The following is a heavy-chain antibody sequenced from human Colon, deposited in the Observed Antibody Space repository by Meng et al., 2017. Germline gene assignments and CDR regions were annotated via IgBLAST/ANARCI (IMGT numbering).Heavy chain of an antibody. CDR2: INHSGST. V-gene: IGHV4-34*01. J-gene: IGHJ6*02. Sequence: GSLRLSCAVYGGSFSGYYWSWIRQPPGKGLEWIGEINHSGSTSYNPSLKSRVTLSVDTSKKQFSLRLTSVTAADTAVYYCARGVLKQWTFSSYYGMDVWGQGTTVTVSS. CDR3: ARGVLKQWTFSSYYGMDV. CDR1: GGSFSGYY. D-gene: IGHD6-19*01.